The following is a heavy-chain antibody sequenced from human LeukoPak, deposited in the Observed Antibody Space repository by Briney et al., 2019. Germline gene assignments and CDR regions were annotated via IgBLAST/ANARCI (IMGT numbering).Heavy chain of an antibody. CDR2: IYTSGST. Sequence: TTETLSLTCTVSGGSISSYYWSWIRQPAGKGLEWIGRIYTSGSTNYNPSLKTRVTMSVDTSKNQFSLKLCSVTAADTAVVYCARDRGRITIFGVVINDAFDIWGQGTMVTVSS. CDR1: GGSISSYY. CDR3: ARDRGRITIFGVVINDAFDI. D-gene: IGHD3-3*01. V-gene: IGHV4-4*07. J-gene: IGHJ3*02.